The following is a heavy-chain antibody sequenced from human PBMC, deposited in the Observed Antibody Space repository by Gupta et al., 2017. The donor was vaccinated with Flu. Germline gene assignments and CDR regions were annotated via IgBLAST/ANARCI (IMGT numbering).Heavy chain of an antibody. J-gene: IGHJ4*02. D-gene: IGHD2-15*01. CDR2: IIPGFGPT. CDR3: ARKGGGHCSGGTCYSFDY. V-gene: IGHV1-69*01. Sequence: QVQLVQSGAEVKKPGSSVTVSGKASGVTFSSYAINWVRQAPGQGLEWMGGIIPGFGPTNYAQKFKGRGTITADESTSTAYMKLSSLRSEDTAVYYCARKGGGHCSGGTCYSFDYGGQGTLVTVSS. CDR1: GVTFSSYA.